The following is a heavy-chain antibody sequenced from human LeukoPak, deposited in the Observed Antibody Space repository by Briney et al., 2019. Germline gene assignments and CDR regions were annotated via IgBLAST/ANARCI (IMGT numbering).Heavy chain of an antibody. CDR2: IKSDGSTT. CDR3: VRDSIEGATTFDL. D-gene: IGHD3-16*01. Sequence: GGSLRLSCAASGFTFSRHWRHWVRQSPGKGLVWVSRIKSDGSTTTYADSVKGRFTSSRDNAKNTLDLQMNSLRAEDTAVYYCVRDSIEGATTFDLWGQGTLVTVSS. CDR1: GFTFSRHW. V-gene: IGHV3-74*03. J-gene: IGHJ4*02.